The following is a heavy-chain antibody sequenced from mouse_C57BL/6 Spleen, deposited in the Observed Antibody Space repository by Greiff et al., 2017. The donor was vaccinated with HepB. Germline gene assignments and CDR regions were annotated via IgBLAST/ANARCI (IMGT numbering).Heavy chain of an antibody. V-gene: IGHV5-4*01. CDR3: ARESITTRYYSDY. CDR1: GFTFSSYA. D-gene: IGHD2-4*01. CDR2: ISDGGSYT. J-gene: IGHJ2*01. Sequence: EVQRVESGGGLVKPGGSLKLSCAASGFTFSSYAMSWVRQTPEKRLEWVATISDGGSYTYYPDNVKGRFTISRDNAKNNLYLQMSHLKSEDTAMYYCARESITTRYYSDYWGQGTTLTVSS.